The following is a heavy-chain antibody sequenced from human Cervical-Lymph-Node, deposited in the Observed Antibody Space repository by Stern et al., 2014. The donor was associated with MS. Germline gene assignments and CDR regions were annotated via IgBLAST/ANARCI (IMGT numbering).Heavy chain of an antibody. V-gene: IGHV7-4-1*02. J-gene: IGHJ6*02. D-gene: IGHD3-3*01. CDR2: INTNTGNP. Sequence: QDQLVQSGSELKKPGASVKVSCKASGYTFSTYAMNWVRQAPGQGLEWMGWINTNTGNPTYAQGFTGRFVFSLDTSVSTTYLQINSLKAEDTAVYYCARSFDFWSALYHYQYYGMDVWGLGTTVTVSS. CDR3: ARSFDFWSALYHYQYYGMDV. CDR1: GYTFSTYA.